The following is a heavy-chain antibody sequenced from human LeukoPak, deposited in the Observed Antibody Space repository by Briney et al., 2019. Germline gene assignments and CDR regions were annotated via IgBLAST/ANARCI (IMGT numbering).Heavy chain of an antibody. CDR1: GYTFTSYG. J-gene: IGHJ3*02. V-gene: IGHV1-18*01. Sequence: ASVKVSCKASGYTFTSYGISWVRQAPGQGLEWMGWISAYNGNTNYAQKLQGRVTMTTDTSTSTAYMELRSLRSDDTAVYYCARARRSKYGTGDAFDIWGQGTMVTVSS. CDR2: ISAYNGNT. D-gene: IGHD4-11*01. CDR3: ARARRSKYGTGDAFDI.